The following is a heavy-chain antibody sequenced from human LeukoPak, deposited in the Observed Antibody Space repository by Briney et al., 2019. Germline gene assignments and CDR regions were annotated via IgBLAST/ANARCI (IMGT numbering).Heavy chain of an antibody. Sequence: SETLSLTCAVYGGSFSGYYWSWIRQPPGKGLEWIGEINHSGSTNYNPSLKSRVTISVDTSKNQFSLKLSSVTAADTAVYYCASEVVAATLDYWGQRTLAPVSS. V-gene: IGHV4-34*01. CDR2: INHSGST. CDR1: GGSFSGYY. CDR3: ASEVVAATLDY. J-gene: IGHJ4*02. D-gene: IGHD2-15*01.